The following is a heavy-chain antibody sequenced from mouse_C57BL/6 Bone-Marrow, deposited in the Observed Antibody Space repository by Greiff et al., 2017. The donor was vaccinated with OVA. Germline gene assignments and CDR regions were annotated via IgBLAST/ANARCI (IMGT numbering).Heavy chain of an antibody. J-gene: IGHJ3*01. CDR3: ARHVGFAC. Sequence: DVMLVESGGGLVQPGGSLKLSCAASGFTFSDYYMYWVRQTPEKRLEWVAYISNGGGSTYYPDTVKGRFTISRDNAKNTLYLQMSRLKSEDTAMYYCARHVGFACWGQGTLVTVSA. V-gene: IGHV5-12*01. CDR2: ISNGGGST. CDR1: GFTFSDYY.